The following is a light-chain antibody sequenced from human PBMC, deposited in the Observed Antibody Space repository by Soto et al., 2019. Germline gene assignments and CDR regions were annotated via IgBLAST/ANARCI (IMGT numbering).Light chain of an antibody. J-gene: IGKJ5*01. V-gene: IGKV3-15*01. CDR1: QSVRNN. Sequence: ELVMTQSPDTLSVSPGERATLLCRASQSVRNNLAWYQQKPGQAPRLLIYGVSTRATGVPARFSGSGSGTDFTLTISSLEPEDSAVYYCQQRHMWPITFGQGTRLEI. CDR3: QQRHMWPIT. CDR2: GVS.